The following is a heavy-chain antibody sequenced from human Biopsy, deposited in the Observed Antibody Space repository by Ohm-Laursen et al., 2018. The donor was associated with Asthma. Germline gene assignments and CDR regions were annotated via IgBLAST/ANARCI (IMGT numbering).Heavy chain of an antibody. Sequence: GSLRLSCTASGFDLRDYTMNWVRQAPGKGLEWVASISSLSRYIYHATSLRGRFTISRDNAKRSLYLQMDSLRGDDTAVYYCSRDFMIGSGSPFHFWGRGTLVTVSS. V-gene: IGHV3-21*01. CDR2: ISSLSRYI. CDR3: SRDFMIGSGSPFHF. CDR1: GFDLRDYT. J-gene: IGHJ4*02. D-gene: IGHD3-10*01.